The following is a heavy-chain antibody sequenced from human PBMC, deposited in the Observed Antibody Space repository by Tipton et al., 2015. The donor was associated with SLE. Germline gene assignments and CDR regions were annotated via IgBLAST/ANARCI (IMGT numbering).Heavy chain of an antibody. V-gene: IGHV4-38-2*02. J-gene: IGHJ4*02. CDR2: IYYSGNT. CDR3: ARIHPNNYGDDGPFDY. CDR1: SYSISSGYY. Sequence: TLSLTCIVSSYSISSGYYWGWIRQPPGKGLEWIGSIYHSGSIYYSGNTYYNPSLESRVTISADTFKNQFSLKGTSVTAADTAVYFCARIHPNNYGDDGPFDYWGQGILVTVSS. D-gene: IGHD4-17*01.